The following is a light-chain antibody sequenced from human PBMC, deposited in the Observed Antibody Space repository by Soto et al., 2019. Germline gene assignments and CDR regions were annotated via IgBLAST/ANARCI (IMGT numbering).Light chain of an antibody. CDR1: QSVSHSSNNKNY. CDR2: WAS. CDR3: QQYYSTPVA. Sequence: DIVMTQSPDSLAVSLVERATINCKSSQSVSHSSNNKNYVAWYQQKPGQPPKLLIYWASTRESGVPDQFSGSGSGTDFTLTISSLQAEDVAVYYCQQYYSTPVAFGQGTKVDIK. V-gene: IGKV4-1*01. J-gene: IGKJ1*01.